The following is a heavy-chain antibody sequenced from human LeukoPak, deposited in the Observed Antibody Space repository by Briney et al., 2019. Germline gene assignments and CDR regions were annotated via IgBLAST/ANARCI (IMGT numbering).Heavy chain of an antibody. CDR1: GYIFTSYY. CDR3: AANPAAAGNFDY. CDR2: INPSGGST. D-gene: IGHD6-13*01. Sequence: ASVKVSFKASGYIFTSYYMHWVRQAPGQGLEWMGIINPSGGSTSYAQKFQGRVTMTRDTSTSTVYMELSSLRSEDTAVYYCAANPAAAGNFDYWGQGTLVTVSS. J-gene: IGHJ4*02. V-gene: IGHV1-46*01.